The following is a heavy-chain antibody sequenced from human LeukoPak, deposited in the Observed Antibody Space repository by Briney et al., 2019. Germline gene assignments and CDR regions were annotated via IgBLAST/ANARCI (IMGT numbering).Heavy chain of an antibody. J-gene: IGHJ4*02. CDR3: ARASPPDWSVDY. CDR2: IYYSGST. V-gene: IGHV4-61*01. D-gene: IGHD3-9*01. CDR1: GGSISSSSYY. Sequence: PSETLSLTCTVSGGSISSSSYYWSWIRQPPGKGLEWIGYIYYSGSTNYNPSLKSRVTISVDTSKNQFSLKLSSVTAADTAVYYCARASPPDWSVDYWGQGTLVTVSS.